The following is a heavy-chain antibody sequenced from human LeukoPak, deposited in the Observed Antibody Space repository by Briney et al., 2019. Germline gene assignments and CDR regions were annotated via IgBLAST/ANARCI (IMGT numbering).Heavy chain of an antibody. CDR1: GASISSYY. Sequence: SETLCLTCNVSGASISSYYWSWIRQPAGKGLEWIGRIYTSANTNYNPSFKSRATISIDRSKSQFSLNLPSVTAADTAVYYCARDRIWNDAGHDPFDIWGQGTMVTVSS. D-gene: IGHD1-1*01. V-gene: IGHV4-4*07. J-gene: IGHJ3*02. CDR3: ARDRIWNDAGHDPFDI. CDR2: IYTSANT.